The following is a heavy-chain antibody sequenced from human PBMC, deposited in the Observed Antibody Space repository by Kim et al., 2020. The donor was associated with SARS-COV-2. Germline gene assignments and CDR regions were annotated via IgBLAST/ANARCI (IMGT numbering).Heavy chain of an antibody. CDR1: GFTFSSYW. CDR2: IDSDGSST. V-gene: IGHV3-74*01. J-gene: IGHJ4*02. D-gene: IGHD5-12*01. CDR3: ARGMAGYADY. Sequence: GGSLRLSCAASGFTFSSYWTHWVRQAPGKGLVWVSRIDSDGSSTYYADSVKGRFTISRDNSKNTLYLHMNSLRSEDTAVYYCARGMAGYADYWGQCTLVT.